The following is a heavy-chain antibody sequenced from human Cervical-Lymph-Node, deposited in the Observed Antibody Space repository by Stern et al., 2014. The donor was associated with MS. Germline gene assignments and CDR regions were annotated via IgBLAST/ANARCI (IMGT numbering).Heavy chain of an antibody. CDR2: IYRGYPDT. D-gene: IGHD1-26*01. V-gene: IGHV5-51*01. Sequence: VQLVESGAEMKKPGESLKISCKGSGYSFTLYWIGLVRQMPGKGLEWMWIIYRGYPDTRYSPSFQGQVTISADKSTSTAYLQWSSLKASDTAMYYCAALVRGSYFYWGQGTLVTVSS. CDR3: AALVRGSYFY. CDR1: GYSFTLYW. J-gene: IGHJ4*02.